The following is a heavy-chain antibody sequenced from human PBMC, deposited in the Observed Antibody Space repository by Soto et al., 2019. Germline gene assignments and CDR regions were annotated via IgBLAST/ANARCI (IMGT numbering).Heavy chain of an antibody. Sequence: SETLSLTCSVSDDSINSDKYYWGWIRQPPGKGLEWIGYIYYSGSTYYNPSLKSRVTISVDTSKNQFSLKLSSVTAADTAVYYCARVFGWMVGGVPNSYYYYGMDVWGQGTTVTVSS. V-gene: IGHV4-31*03. CDR2: IYYSGST. D-gene: IGHD3-10*01. CDR3: ARVFGWMVGGVPNSYYYYGMDV. CDR1: DDSINSDKYY. J-gene: IGHJ6*02.